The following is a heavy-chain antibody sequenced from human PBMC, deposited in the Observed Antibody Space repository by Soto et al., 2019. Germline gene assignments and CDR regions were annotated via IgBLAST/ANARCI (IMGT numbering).Heavy chain of an antibody. CDR2: IDSSGS. V-gene: IGHV3-11*01. D-gene: IGHD3-16*02. CDR1: GFSFSDYH. Sequence: QVQLVESGGGLVKPGGSLRLSCAASGFSFSDYHMSWIRQASGKGLEWVSYIDSSGSKYADSVRGRFTISRDNAKNSLYLQMNSLRVEDTAVYYCARDRTRYSYWGQGTLVTVSS. J-gene: IGHJ4*02. CDR3: ARDRTRYSY.